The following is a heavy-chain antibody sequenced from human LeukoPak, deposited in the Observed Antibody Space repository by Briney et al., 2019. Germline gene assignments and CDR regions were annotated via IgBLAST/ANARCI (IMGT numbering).Heavy chain of an antibody. CDR2: IYYSGST. J-gene: IGHJ4*02. CDR1: GGSISGSSYY. D-gene: IGHD1-26*01. CDR3: ARLPGEWELLAFDY. Sequence: SETLSLTCTVSGGSISGSSYYWGWIRQPPGKGLEWIGSIYYSGSTYYNPSLKSRVTISVDTSKNQFSLKLSSVTAADTAVYYCARLPGEWELLAFDYWGQGTLVTVSS. V-gene: IGHV4-39*01.